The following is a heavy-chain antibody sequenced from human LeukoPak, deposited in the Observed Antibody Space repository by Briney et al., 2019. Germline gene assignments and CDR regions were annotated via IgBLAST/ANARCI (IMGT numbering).Heavy chain of an antibody. CDR1: GCSITYHH. CDR2: SQTTKPNSCTT. Sequence: PGGSLRLSCASSGCSITYHHMYWGRQAPGKGMELGGRSQTTKPNSCTTEYPASVKGRFTISIDDSNNSLYLQLNSLKTEDTAVYYCVRVVTTSSGWYHFDNWGQGTLVTVSS. J-gene: IGHJ4*02. V-gene: IGHV3-72*01. D-gene: IGHD6-13*01. CDR3: VRVVTTSSGWYHFDN.